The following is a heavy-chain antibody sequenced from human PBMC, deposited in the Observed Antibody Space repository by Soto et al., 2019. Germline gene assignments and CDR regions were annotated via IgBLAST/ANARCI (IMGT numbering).Heavy chain of an antibody. CDR3: AHTFGLVSPFNWFDP. V-gene: IGHV2-5*02. CDR1: GFSLSSRGVG. Sequence: QITLKESGPTLVKPTQTLTLTCTFSGFSLSSRGVGVGWIRQPPGKALEWLGIIYWDDDKRYSPSLKTRLTTTKDISKNQVVLTLTNMDPVDTATYYCAHTFGLVSPFNWFDPWGQGTLVTVSS. D-gene: IGHD3-10*01. J-gene: IGHJ5*02. CDR2: IYWDDDK.